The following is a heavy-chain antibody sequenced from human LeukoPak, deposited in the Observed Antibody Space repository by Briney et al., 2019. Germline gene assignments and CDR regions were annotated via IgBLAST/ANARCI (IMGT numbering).Heavy chain of an antibody. CDR2: ISYDGSNK. D-gene: IGHD3-22*01. V-gene: IGHV3-30*03. CDR3: ARGGLDSSGYYQPFDY. J-gene: IGHJ4*02. Sequence: GGSLRLSCAASGFTFSSYGMHWVRQAPGKGLEWVAAISYDGSNKYYADSVKGRFTISRDNSKNTLYLQMNSLRAEDTAVYYCARGGLDSSGYYQPFDYWGQGTLVTVSS. CDR1: GFTFSSYG.